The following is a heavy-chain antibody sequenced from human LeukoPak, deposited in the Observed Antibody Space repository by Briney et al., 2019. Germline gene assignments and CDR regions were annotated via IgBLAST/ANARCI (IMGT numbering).Heavy chain of an antibody. CDR2: INSDGSAT. Sequence: PGGSLRLSCAASGFTFGSPWMHWVRQAPGKGLVWVSRINSDGSATAYADSVKGRFTISRDNAENTLYLQMNSLRAEDTAVYYCARVQGSGWAYWGQGTLVTVSS. D-gene: IGHD6-19*01. CDR1: GFTFGSPW. CDR3: ARVQGSGWAY. V-gene: IGHV3-74*01. J-gene: IGHJ4*02.